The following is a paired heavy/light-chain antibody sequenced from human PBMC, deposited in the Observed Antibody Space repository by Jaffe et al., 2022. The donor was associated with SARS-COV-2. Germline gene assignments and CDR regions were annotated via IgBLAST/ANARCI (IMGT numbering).Light chain of an antibody. Sequence: QSVLTQPPSVSGAPGQRVTISCTGSNSNFGAGHDVHWYQHLPGTAPKLLIYNNNNRPSGVPDRFSGSKSGTSASLAITGLQTEDEAHYYCQSYDSSLSGSVFGGGTKLTVL. CDR2: NNN. V-gene: IGLV1-40*01. J-gene: IGLJ3*02. CDR1: NSNFGAGHD. CDR3: QSYDSSLSGSV.
Heavy chain of an antibody. Sequence: ELQLLESGGGLVQPGGSLRLSCAASGFTFSGYAMTWVRQAPGKGLDWVSTVTNSGGATYYADSVKGRFTITRDNMKGTLFLQMNSLRAEDTAVYYCVKYASDYRGNYYYYYAMDVWGQGTTVTVSS. D-gene: IGHD4-17*01. J-gene: IGHJ6*02. CDR1: GFTFSGYA. CDR2: VTNSGGAT. CDR3: VKYASDYRGNYYYYYAMDV. V-gene: IGHV3-23*01.